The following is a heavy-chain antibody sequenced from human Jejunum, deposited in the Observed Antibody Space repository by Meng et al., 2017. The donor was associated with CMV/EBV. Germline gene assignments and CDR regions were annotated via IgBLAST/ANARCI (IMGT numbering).Heavy chain of an antibody. CDR2: IKQDGSEK. J-gene: IGHJ4*02. D-gene: IGHD3-10*01. Sequence: SGAASGFTVSTYWMTWVRQAPGKGLEWVANIKQDGSEKYYVDSVKGRFTISRDNAKNSLFLQMNSLRAEDTAMYYCARNARGSGYWGQGTLVTVSS. V-gene: IGHV3-7*01. CDR3: ARNARGSGY. CDR1: GFTVSTYW.